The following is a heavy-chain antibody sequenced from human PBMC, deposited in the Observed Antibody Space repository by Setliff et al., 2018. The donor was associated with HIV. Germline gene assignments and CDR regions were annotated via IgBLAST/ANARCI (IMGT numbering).Heavy chain of an antibody. CDR1: GGSINRGTYY. Sequence: PSETLSLTCSVSGGSINRGTYYWTWIRQSAGKGLEWIGRIYTSGSTKYNPSLESRVTISVDTSKNQFSLRLSSVTAADTAVYYCAKGAGFYGDYTFDHWGQGRQVTVSS. D-gene: IGHD4-17*01. CDR2: IYTSGST. J-gene: IGHJ4*02. V-gene: IGHV4-61*02. CDR3: AKGAGFYGDYTFDH.